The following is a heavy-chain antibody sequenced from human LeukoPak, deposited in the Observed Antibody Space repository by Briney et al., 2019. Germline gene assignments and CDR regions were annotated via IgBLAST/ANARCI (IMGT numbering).Heavy chain of an antibody. J-gene: IGHJ6*02. CDR1: GGSISSYY. Sequence: SETLCLTCAVSGGSISSYYWSWVRQPAGKGLEWIGRIYTSGSTNYNPSLKSRVTMSVDTSKNQFSLKLSSVTAADTAVYYCARDSPSLSMVRYYYYGMDVWGQGTTVTVSS. D-gene: IGHD3-10*01. CDR3: ARDSPSLSMVRYYYYGMDV. CDR2: IYTSGST. V-gene: IGHV4-4*07.